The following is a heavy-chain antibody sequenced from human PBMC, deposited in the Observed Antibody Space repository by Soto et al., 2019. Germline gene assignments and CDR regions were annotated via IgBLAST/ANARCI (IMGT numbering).Heavy chain of an antibody. J-gene: IGHJ5*02. CDR2: IWYDGSNK. CDR3: ARDLMEGKNWFDP. CDR1: GFTFSSYG. D-gene: IGHD3-10*01. Sequence: PGGSLRLSCAASGFTFSSYGMHRVRQAPGKGLEWVAVIWYDGSNKYYADSVKGRFTISRDNSKNTLYLQMNSLRAEDTAVYYCARDLMEGKNWFDPWGQGTLVTVSS. V-gene: IGHV3-33*01.